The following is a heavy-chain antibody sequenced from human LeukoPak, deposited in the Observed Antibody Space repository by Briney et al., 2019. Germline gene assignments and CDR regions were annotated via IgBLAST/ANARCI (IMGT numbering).Heavy chain of an antibody. J-gene: IGHJ4*02. D-gene: IGHD2-2*01. CDR2: ISYDGSNK. Sequence: GGSLRLSCAASGFTFSSYGMHWVRQAPGKGLEWVAVISYDGSNKYYADSVKGRFTISRDNSKNTLYLQMNSLRAEDTAVYYCAKEGAMSGYCSSTSCYVLNYWGQGTLVTVSS. CDR3: AKEGAMSGYCSSTSCYVLNY. CDR1: GFTFSSYG. V-gene: IGHV3-30*18.